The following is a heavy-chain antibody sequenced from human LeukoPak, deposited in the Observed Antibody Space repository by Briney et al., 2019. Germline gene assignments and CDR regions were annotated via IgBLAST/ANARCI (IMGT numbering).Heavy chain of an antibody. CDR1: GYTFTSYG. CDR3: ARADTAFDP. D-gene: IGHD3-22*01. Sequence: GASVKVCCKASGYTFTSYGITWVRRARGQGLGWMGWFSGYNGKTKYAQKLQDRVTMTTDTSTTTAYMELRSLRSDDTAVYYCARADTAFDPWGQGTLVTVSS. J-gene: IGHJ5*02. CDR2: FSGYNGKT. V-gene: IGHV1-18*01.